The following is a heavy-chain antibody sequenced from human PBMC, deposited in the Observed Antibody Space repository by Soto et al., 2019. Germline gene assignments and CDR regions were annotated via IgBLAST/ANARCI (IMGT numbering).Heavy chain of an antibody. J-gene: IGHJ5*02. D-gene: IGHD3-10*01. CDR3: AHTPGTRITMVRELDNWFDP. CDR1: GFSLSTSGVG. Sequence: QITLKESGPTLVKPTQTLTLTCTFSGFSLSTSGVGVGWIRQPPGKALEWLALIYWDDDKRYSPSLKSRLTITKDTSKNQVVLTMTNMDPVDTATYYCAHTPGTRITMVRELDNWFDPWGQGTLVTVSS. V-gene: IGHV2-5*02. CDR2: IYWDDDK.